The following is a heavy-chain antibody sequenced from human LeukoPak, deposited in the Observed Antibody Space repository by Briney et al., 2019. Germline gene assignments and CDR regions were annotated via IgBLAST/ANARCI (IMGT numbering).Heavy chain of an antibody. D-gene: IGHD3-10*01. CDR2: IHPNGRDT. CDR3: SAHYGPGPV. V-gene: IGHV1-2*02. J-gene: IGHJ4*02. CDR1: GCTFIDHH. Sequence: ASVKVSCRASGCTFIDHHILWVRQAPGQGLEWMGWIHPNGRDTQYAQKFQDRMTMTTDTSITTAYMELHSVTSDDTAVYYCSAHYGPGPVWGQGTLITASS.